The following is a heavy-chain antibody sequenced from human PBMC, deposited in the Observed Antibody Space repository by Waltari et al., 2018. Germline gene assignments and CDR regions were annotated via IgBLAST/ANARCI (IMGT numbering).Heavy chain of an antibody. D-gene: IGHD2-15*01. CDR1: GFTFSSYA. Sequence: EVQLLESGGGLVQPGGSLRLSCAASGFTFSSYAMSWVRQAPGKGLEWVSVIYSGGSTYYADSVNGRFTISRDNSKNTLYLQMNSLRAEDTAVYYCAKDGSSGSDYWGQGTLVTVSS. CDR3: AKDGSSGSDY. V-gene: IGHV3-23*03. J-gene: IGHJ4*02. CDR2: IYSGGST.